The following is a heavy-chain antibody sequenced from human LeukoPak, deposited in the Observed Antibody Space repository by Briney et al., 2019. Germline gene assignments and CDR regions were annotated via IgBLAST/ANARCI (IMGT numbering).Heavy chain of an antibody. V-gene: IGHV2-5*01. D-gene: IGHD3-22*01. CDR2: IYWNDDK. CDR3: AHLFYDSSVYYFDY. J-gene: IGHJ4*02. CDR1: GFSLSTRGVG. Sequence: KGSGPTLVNPTQTLTLTCTFSGFSLSTRGVGVGWIRQPPGKALEWLSLIYWNDDKRYSPSLKSRLTITKDTSKNQVVLTMTNMDPVDTATYYCAHLFYDSSVYYFDYWGQGTLVTVSS.